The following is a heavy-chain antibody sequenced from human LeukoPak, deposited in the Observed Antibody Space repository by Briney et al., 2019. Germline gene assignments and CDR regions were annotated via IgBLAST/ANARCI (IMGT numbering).Heavy chain of an antibody. V-gene: IGHV3-21*01. D-gene: IGHD5-24*01. CDR2: ISNRSGYK. CDR1: GFTFSSYS. J-gene: IGHJ4*02. Sequence: GGSLRLTCAASGFTFSSYSMNWVRQAPGKGLEWVSSISNRSGYKYYAESLKGRFTISRDNAKNSLHLQVNSLRAEDTAVYYCARQSGDGYNHFDYWGQGTLVTVSS. CDR3: ARQSGDGYNHFDY.